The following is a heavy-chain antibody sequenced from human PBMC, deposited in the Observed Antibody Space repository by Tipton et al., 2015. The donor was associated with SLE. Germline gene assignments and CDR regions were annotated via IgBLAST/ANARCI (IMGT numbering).Heavy chain of an antibody. CDR3: AKDYCSGGSCYGLDY. CDR1: GFTFSDYY. CDR2: ISSSSSYT. V-gene: IGHV3-11*05. Sequence: SLRLSCAASGFTFSDYYMSWIRQAPGKGLEWVSYISSSSSYTNYAESVKGRFTISRDNAKNSLYLQMNSLRAEDTAVYYCAKDYCSGGSCYGLDYWGQGTLVTASS. D-gene: IGHD2-15*01. J-gene: IGHJ4*02.